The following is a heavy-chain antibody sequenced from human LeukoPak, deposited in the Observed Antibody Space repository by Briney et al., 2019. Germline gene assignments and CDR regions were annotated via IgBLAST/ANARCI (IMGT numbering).Heavy chain of an antibody. D-gene: IGHD2-8*02. J-gene: IGHJ3*02. Sequence: PSETLSLTCAVYGGSFSSYYWSWIRQPPGKGLEWIGEINHSGSTNYNPPPKSRVTISVDTSKNQFSLKLSSVTAADTAVYYCARAGYCTGGVCYPDAFDIWGQGTMVTVSS. CDR3: ARAGYCTGGVCYPDAFDI. V-gene: IGHV4-34*01. CDR2: INHSGST. CDR1: GGSFSSYY.